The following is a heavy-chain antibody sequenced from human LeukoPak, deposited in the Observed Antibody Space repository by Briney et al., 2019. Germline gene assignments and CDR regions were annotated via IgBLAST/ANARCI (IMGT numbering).Heavy chain of an antibody. D-gene: IGHD6-19*01. CDR2: IYYSGTA. CDR1: GGSISSYY. CDR3: ARSGGYSSPQNY. J-gene: IGHJ4*02. V-gene: IGHV4-59*01. Sequence: SETLSLTCTVSGGSISSYYWSWIRQPPGKGLEWIGYIYYSGTANYNPSLKSRVTISVDTSKSQFSLKLNSVTAADTAVYYCARSGGYSSPQNYWGQGTLVTVSS.